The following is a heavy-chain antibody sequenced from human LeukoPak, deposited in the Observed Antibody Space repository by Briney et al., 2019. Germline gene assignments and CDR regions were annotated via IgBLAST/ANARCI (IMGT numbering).Heavy chain of an antibody. CDR3: ARPDYDLAFDI. V-gene: IGHV1-46*01. CDR2: INPSGGST. CDR1: GYTFTSYY. D-gene: IGHD3-3*01. Sequence: ASVNVSCKASGYTFTSYYMHCVRQAPGQGLEWMRIINPSGGSTSYAQKFQGRVTMTRDTSTSTVYMELSSLRSEDTAVYYCARPDYDLAFDIWGQGTMVTVSS. J-gene: IGHJ3*02.